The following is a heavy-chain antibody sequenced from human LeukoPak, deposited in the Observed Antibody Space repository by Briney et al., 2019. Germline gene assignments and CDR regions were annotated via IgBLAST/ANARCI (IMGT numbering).Heavy chain of an antibody. Sequence: PGGSLRLSCAASGFTFSSYSMNWVRQAPGKGLEWVSSISSSSSYIYYADSVKGRFTISRDNPKNTLYLQMNSLRAEDTAVYYCAKPARTDAFDIWGQGTMVTVSS. J-gene: IGHJ3*02. V-gene: IGHV3-21*04. D-gene: IGHD1-14*01. CDR3: AKPARTDAFDI. CDR2: ISSSSSYI. CDR1: GFTFSSYS.